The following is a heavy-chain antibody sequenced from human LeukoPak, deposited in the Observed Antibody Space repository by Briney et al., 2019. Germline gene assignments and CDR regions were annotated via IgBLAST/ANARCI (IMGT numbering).Heavy chain of an antibody. CDR3: ARSGNTRQPPKDY. J-gene: IGHJ4*02. D-gene: IGHD1-26*01. CDR1: GYTFTSYC. V-gene: IGHV1-46*01. CDR2: INPSGGST. Sequence: ASVKVSCKASGYTFTSYCMHWVRQAPGQGLEWMGIINPSGGSTSYAQKFQGRVTMTRDTSTGTVYMELSSLRSEDTAVYYCARSGNTRQPPKDYWGQGTLVTVSS.